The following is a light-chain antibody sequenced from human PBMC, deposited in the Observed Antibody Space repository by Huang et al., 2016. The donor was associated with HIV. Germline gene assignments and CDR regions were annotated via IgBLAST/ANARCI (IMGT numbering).Light chain of an antibody. Sequence: DIQMTQSPSSLSASVGDRVTITCRASENIRRDLNWYQQKPGKPPKILIHSASTLQSGVPSRFSGSGSGTDFTLTITSLQPEDFATYYCQGSLSIPHTFGQGTNLEIK. CDR1: ENIRRD. J-gene: IGKJ2*01. CDR2: SAS. V-gene: IGKV1-39*01. CDR3: QGSLSIPHT.